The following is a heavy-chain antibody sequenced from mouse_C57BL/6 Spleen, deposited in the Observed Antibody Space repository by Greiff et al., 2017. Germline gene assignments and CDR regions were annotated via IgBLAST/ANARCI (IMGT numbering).Heavy chain of an antibody. D-gene: IGHD2-5*01. CDR2: IWRGGST. J-gene: IGHJ3*01. V-gene: IGHV2-2*01. CDR3: ASPYYSNYVCAY. CDR1: GFSLTSYG. Sequence: QVQLQQSGPGLVQPSQSLSITCTVSGFSLTSYGVHWVRQSPGKGLEWLGVIWRGGSTDYNAAFISRLSISKDNSTSQVFFKMNSLQADDTAIYYCASPYYSNYVCAYWGQGTLVTVSA.